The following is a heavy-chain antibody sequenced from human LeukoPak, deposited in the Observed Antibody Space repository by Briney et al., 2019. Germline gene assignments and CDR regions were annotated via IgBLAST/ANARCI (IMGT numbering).Heavy chain of an antibody. D-gene: IGHD4-17*01. CDR2: IYYSGST. J-gene: IGHJ5*02. CDR1: GGSISSYY. Sequence: SETLSLTCTVSGGSISSYYWSWIRQPPGKGLEWIGYIYYSGSTNYNPSLKSRVTISVDTSKNQFSLKLSSVTAADTAVYYCARLLRLRNWFDPWGQGTLVTVSS. CDR3: ARLLRLRNWFDP. V-gene: IGHV4-59*08.